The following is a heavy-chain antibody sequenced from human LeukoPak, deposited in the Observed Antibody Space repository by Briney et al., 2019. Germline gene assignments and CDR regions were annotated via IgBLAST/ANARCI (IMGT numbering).Heavy chain of an antibody. J-gene: IGHJ3*02. D-gene: IGHD2-15*01. CDR2: ISSSGSSI. Sequence: GGSLRLSCAASGSTFSNAWMNWVRQAPGKGLEWVSYISSSGSSIYYADSVKGRFTISRDNARNSLYLQMNSLRAEDTAVYYCAREGYCSGDSCYLDAFDIWGQGTMVTVSS. CDR1: GSTFSNAW. CDR3: AREGYCSGDSCYLDAFDI. V-gene: IGHV3-48*04.